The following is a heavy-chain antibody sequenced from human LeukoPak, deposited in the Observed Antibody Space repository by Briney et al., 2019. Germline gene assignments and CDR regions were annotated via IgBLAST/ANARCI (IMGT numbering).Heavy chain of an antibody. V-gene: IGHV1-18*01. Sequence: ASVKVSCKASGYTFTTYSLAWVRQAPGQSLEWIGWISVNNGGTNYAQSFQDRVTLTRDTSTNTAYLELRSLRSDDTAIIYCATATQPRGYFLHWGEGTLVTVSS. J-gene: IGHJ1*01. CDR1: GYTFTTYS. CDR2: ISVNNGGT. CDR3: ATATQPRGYFLH. D-gene: IGHD2-2*01.